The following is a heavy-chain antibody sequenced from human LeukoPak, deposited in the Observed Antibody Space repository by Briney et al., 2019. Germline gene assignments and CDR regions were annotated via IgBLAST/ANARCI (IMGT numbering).Heavy chain of an antibody. D-gene: IGHD3-3*01. J-gene: IGHJ4*02. CDR1: GYTFTGYY. CDR2: INPNSGGT. V-gene: IGHV1-2*02. CDR3: ARDIDYDFWSGYSGGVVY. Sequence: ASVKVSCKASGYTFTGYYMHWVRQAPGPGLEWMGWINPNSGGTNYAQKFQGRVTMTRDTSISTAYMELSRLRSDDTAVYYCARDIDYDFWSGYSGGVVYWGQGTLVTVSS.